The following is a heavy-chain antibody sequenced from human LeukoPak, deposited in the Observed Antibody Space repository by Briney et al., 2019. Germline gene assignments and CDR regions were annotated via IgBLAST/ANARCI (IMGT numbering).Heavy chain of an antibody. Sequence: GGSLRLSCAASRFTFSSYGMNWVRQAPVKGLEWVSYISDSTSSKYYADSVKGRFTISRDNAKNSLYLQMNSLRDEDTAVYYCARDPYYYDSSGYYSTDYWGQGTLVTVSS. CDR1: RFTFSSYG. J-gene: IGHJ4*02. D-gene: IGHD3-22*01. CDR2: ISDSTSSK. CDR3: ARDPYYYDSSGYYSTDY. V-gene: IGHV3-48*02.